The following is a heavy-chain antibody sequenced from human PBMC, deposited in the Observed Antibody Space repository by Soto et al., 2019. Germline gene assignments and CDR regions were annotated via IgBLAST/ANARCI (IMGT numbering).Heavy chain of an antibody. CDR2: IYHSGST. CDR3: ARYHAKVTLYDY. V-gene: IGHV4-30-2*01. D-gene: IGHD4-4*01. Sequence: SETLSLTCAVSGGSISSGGYSWSWIRQPPGKGLEWIGYIYHSGSTYYNPSLKSRVTISVDRSKNQFSLKLSSVTAADTAAYYCARYHAKVTLYDYWGQRTFVPVSS. J-gene: IGHJ4*02. CDR1: GGSISSGGYS.